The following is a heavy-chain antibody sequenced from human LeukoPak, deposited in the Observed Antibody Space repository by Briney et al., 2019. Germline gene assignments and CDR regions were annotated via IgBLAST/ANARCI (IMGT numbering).Heavy chain of an antibody. CDR2: IYTSGST. CDR3: ARRGPRTYYYYGMDV. CDR1: GGSISSYY. V-gene: IGHV4-4*07. J-gene: IGHJ6*02. Sequence: PSETLSLTCTVSGGSISSYYWSWIRQPAGKGLEWIGRIYTSGSTNYNPSLKSRVTISVDTSKNQFSLKLSSVTAADTAVYYCARRGPRTYYYYGMDVWGQGTTVTVSS.